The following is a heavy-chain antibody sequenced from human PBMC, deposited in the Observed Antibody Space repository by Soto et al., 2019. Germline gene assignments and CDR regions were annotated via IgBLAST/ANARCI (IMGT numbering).Heavy chain of an antibody. Sequence: SETLSLTCTVSGDSVSSGGNYWSWIRQPPGEGLEWIAYIHYSGSTYYNPSLKSRVTISVDTSKNQFSLKLSSVTAADTAVYYCARWYYYYAFDIWGQGTMVTVSS. CDR1: GDSVSSGGNY. CDR3: ARWYYYYAFDI. J-gene: IGHJ3*02. V-gene: IGHV4-61*08. CDR2: IHYSGST. D-gene: IGHD3-10*01.